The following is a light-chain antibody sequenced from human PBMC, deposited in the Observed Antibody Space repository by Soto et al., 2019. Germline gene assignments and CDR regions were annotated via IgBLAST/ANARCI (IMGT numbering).Light chain of an antibody. V-gene: IGKV1-5*01. CDR3: QQYYSSPRT. CDR2: DAS. J-gene: IGKJ1*01. Sequence: DIQMTQSPSTLSASVGDRVTITCRASQSISSWLAWYQQKPGKAPKLLIYDASSLESGVPSRFSGSGSGTEFTLTISSLQAEDVVVYYCQQYYSSPRTFGQGTKVDIK. CDR1: QSISSW.